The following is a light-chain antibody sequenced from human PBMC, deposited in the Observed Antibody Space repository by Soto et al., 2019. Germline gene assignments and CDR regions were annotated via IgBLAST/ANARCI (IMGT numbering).Light chain of an antibody. V-gene: IGLV2-14*01. Sequence: QSALTQPASVSGSLGQSITISCTGTTSDVGGYNFVSWYQHHPGKAPKIIMFEVSDRPSGVSNRFSGSKSGSTASLTISGRQSEDEADYYCSSYTSMTTLVFGTGTKLTVL. CDR3: SSYTSMTTLV. CDR1: TSDVGGYNF. J-gene: IGLJ1*01. CDR2: EVS.